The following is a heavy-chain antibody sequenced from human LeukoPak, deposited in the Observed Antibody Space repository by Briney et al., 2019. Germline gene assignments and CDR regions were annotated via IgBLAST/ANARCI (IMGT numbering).Heavy chain of an antibody. D-gene: IGHD6-13*01. CDR3: ARRVGPDLSGIAAAHWFDP. V-gene: IGHV4-39*01. J-gene: IGHJ5*02. CDR1: GGSISSGDYY. CDR2: IYYSGST. Sequence: SETLSLTCTVSGGSISSGDYYWSWIRQPPGKGLEWIGSIYYSGSTYYNPSLKSRVTISVDTSKNQFSLKLSSVTAADTAVYYCARRVGPDLSGIAAAHWFDPWGQGTLVTVSS.